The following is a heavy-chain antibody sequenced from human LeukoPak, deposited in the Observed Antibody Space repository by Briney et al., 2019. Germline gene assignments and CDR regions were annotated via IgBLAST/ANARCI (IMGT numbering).Heavy chain of an antibody. V-gene: IGHV4-39*01. CDR2: IYYSGST. CDR1: GDSISTSSYY. D-gene: IGHD1-26*01. J-gene: IGHJ4*02. CDR3: ARRASGSYPDYFDY. Sequence: KPSETLSLTCTVSGDSISTSSYYWGWIRQPPGKGLEWLGSIYYSGSTYYNPSLKSRVTISVDTSKNQFSLNLYSVTAADTAVYYCARRASGSYPDYFDYWGQGTLVTVSS.